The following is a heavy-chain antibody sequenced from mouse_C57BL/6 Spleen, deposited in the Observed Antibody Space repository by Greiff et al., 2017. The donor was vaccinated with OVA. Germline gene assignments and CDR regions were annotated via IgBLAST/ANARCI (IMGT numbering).Heavy chain of an antibody. D-gene: IGHD2-5*01. Sequence: QVQLQQSGAELVKPGASVKISCKASGYAFSSYWMNWVKQRPGKGLEWIGQIYPGDGDTNYNGKFKGKATLTADKSSSTAYMQLSSLTSEDSAVYFCARPYYSNSWFAYWGQGTLVTVSA. CDR2: IYPGDGDT. J-gene: IGHJ3*01. V-gene: IGHV1-80*01. CDR3: ARPYYSNSWFAY. CDR1: GYAFSSYW.